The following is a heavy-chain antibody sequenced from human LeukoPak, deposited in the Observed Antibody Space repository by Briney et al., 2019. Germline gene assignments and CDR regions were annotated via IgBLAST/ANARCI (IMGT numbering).Heavy chain of an antibody. CDR3: AKPRYFDWLSDYDY. D-gene: IGHD3-9*01. CDR1: GFTFSSYA. J-gene: IGHJ4*02. CDR2: ISGSGGST. Sequence: GGSLRLSCAASGFTFSSYAMSWVRQAPGKGLEWVSAISGSGGSTYYADSVKGRFTISRDNSKNTLYLQMNSLRAEDTAVYYCAKPRYFDWLSDYDYWGQGTLVTVSS. V-gene: IGHV3-23*01.